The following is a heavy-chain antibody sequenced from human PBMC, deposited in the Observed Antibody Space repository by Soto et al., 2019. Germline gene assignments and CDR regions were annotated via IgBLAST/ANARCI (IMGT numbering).Heavy chain of an antibody. CDR2: VHYSGRT. CDR3: ARQHYYDSSGYYTWN. J-gene: IGHJ4*02. D-gene: IGHD3-22*01. V-gene: IGHV4-39*01. Sequence: QLQLQESGPGLVKPSETLSLTCSVSGGSIRNNIYYWGWIRQPPGKGLEWIATVHYSGRTYYTPSLKSRVTIAAATANNQCSLRLNSVTAADTAVYCCARQHYYDSSGYYTWNWGQGTLVTVSS. CDR1: GGSIRNNIYY.